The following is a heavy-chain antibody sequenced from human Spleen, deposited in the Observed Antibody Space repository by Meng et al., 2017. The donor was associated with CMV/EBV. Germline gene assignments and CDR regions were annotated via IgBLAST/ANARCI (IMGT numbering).Heavy chain of an antibody. D-gene: IGHD6-19*01. CDR3: ARYSSVPFDF. CDR1: GGTFNIYT. V-gene: IGHV1-69*08. J-gene: IGHJ4*02. Sequence: SVKVSCKASGGTFNIYTFSWVRQAPGQGLEWMGGIIPILDTPNYAQRFQGRVTITADKSTSTAYMALSSLRSEDTAVYYCARYSSVPFDFWGQGTLVTVSS. CDR2: IIPILDTP.